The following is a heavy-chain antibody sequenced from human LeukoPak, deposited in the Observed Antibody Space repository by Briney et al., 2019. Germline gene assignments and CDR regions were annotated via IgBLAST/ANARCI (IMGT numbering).Heavy chain of an antibody. CDR2: IYDSGST. D-gene: IGHD6-19*01. J-gene: IGHJ4*02. Sequence: SETLSLTCTVSGGSISRYYWSWIRQPPVKGLEWIGYIYDSGSTHYNPSLGSRVTISIDMSKNQFSLKLSSVTAADTAVYYCARHDDLMAGYCFDYWGQGTLVTVSS. CDR1: GGSISRYY. V-gene: IGHV4-59*08. CDR3: ARHDDLMAGYCFDY.